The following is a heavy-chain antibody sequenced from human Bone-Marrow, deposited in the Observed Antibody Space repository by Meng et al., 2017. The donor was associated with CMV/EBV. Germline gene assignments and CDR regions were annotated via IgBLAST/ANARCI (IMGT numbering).Heavy chain of an antibody. CDR3: AKDRTIVGATYFDY. Sequence: SGFAFSRYAMSWVRQATGKGLEWVSVISGSGGSVYYADSVKGRFTISRDNSKNTLYLQMNSLRAEDTAVYYCAKDRTIVGATYFDYWGQGTLVTVSS. J-gene: IGHJ4*02. CDR2: ISGSGGSV. CDR1: GFAFSRYA. D-gene: IGHD1-26*01. V-gene: IGHV3-23*01.